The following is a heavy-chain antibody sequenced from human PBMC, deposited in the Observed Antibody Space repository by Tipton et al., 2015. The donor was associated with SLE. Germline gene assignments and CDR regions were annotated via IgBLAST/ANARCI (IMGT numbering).Heavy chain of an antibody. V-gene: IGHV4-34*01. J-gene: IGHJ4*02. CDR1: GGSFSGYY. Sequence: TLSLTCAVYGGSFSGYYWTWIRQSPGKGLEWIGEINDSGSANYNPSLKSRVSMSVDTSNNQFSLKLSSVTAADTAVYYCARDDMSAIPSKFDYWGQGTLVTVSS. CDR2: INDSGSA. CDR3: ARDDMSAIPSKFDY. D-gene: IGHD3-3*01.